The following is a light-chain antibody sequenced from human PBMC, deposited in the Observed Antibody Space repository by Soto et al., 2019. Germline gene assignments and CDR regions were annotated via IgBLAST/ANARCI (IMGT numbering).Light chain of an antibody. V-gene: IGKV1-5*01. CDR1: QSISNW. CDR3: QQYNSYST. CDR2: DAS. Sequence: DIQMTQSPPTLSASVGDRVSITCRASQSISNWLAWYQQKPGKAPKLLIYDASSLESGVPSRFSGSGFGTEFTLTISSLQPDDFATYYCQQYNSYSTFGQGTKVDIK. J-gene: IGKJ1*01.